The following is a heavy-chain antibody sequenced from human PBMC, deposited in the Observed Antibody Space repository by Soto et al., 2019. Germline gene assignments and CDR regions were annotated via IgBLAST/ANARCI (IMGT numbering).Heavy chain of an antibody. Sequence: QVQLVQSGAEMKKPGASVKVSCKASGYTFTGHHMHWVRQAPGQGLECMGWINPNSGSTSYAQKFQGWVIMPGDTSISTACVELSRLRSDDTAVYYCARAEGSVSATRGGFLHWGQGTLVTVSS. V-gene: IGHV1-2*04. CDR1: GYTFTGHH. CDR2: INPNSGST. J-gene: IGHJ1*01. CDR3: ARAEGSVSATRGGFLH. D-gene: IGHD2-2*01.